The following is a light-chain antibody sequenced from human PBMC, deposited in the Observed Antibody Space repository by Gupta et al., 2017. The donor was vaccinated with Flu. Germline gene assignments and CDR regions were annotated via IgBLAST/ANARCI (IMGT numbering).Light chain of an antibody. CDR2: DAS. J-gene: IGKJ4*02. CDR3: QQDGSAPRT. CDR1: QGVSGSN. Sequence: LSSVPGDGGNLSGMACQGVSGSNCGFAWYQQRPGQGPKLLIYDASSMATGVSARFGGSGSGTDCTLTISRLEPEDFAVYYCQQDGSAPRTFGGGTRV. V-gene: IGKV3-20*01.